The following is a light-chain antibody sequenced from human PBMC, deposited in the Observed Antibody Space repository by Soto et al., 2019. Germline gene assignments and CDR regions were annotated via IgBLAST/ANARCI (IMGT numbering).Light chain of an antibody. Sequence: NAMTKSPATLSVYSAERATLYCRASEYVCNNVAWYQQKPSKAPRILIYAATTRASVILDTFSASGSGTEFNLTITSLPSVYSSVSCCQHCSNCSPWTFGLGTK. V-gene: IGKV3-15*01. J-gene: IGKJ1*01. CDR3: QHCSNCSPWT. CDR2: AAT. CDR1: EYVCNN.